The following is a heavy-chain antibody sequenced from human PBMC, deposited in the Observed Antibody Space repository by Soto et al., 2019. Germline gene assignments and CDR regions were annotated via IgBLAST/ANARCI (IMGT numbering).Heavy chain of an antibody. CDR2: ISAYNGNT. Sequence: GASVKVSCKASGYTFTSYGISWVRQAPGQGLEWMGWISAYNGNTNYAQKLQGRVTMTTDTSTSTAYMELRSLRSDDTAVYYCARALQYYYDSSGYYPFGYWGQGTLVTVSS. J-gene: IGHJ4*02. D-gene: IGHD3-22*01. V-gene: IGHV1-18*04. CDR3: ARALQYYYDSSGYYPFGY. CDR1: GYTFTSYG.